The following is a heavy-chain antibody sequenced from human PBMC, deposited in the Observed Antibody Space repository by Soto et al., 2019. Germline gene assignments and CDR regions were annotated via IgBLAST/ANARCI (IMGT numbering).Heavy chain of an antibody. Sequence: QVQLQQWGAGLLKPSETLSLTCAVYGGSFSGYYWTWIRQPPGTGLEWIGEINHSGSTNYNPSLKSRVTISADTSMNQCSLKLTSVTAAGPAVYYCARDKITGLFAYWGQGTLVTGSS. V-gene: IGHV4-34*01. J-gene: IGHJ4*02. CDR1: GGSFSGYY. CDR3: ARDKITGLFAY. D-gene: IGHD2-8*02. CDR2: INHSGST.